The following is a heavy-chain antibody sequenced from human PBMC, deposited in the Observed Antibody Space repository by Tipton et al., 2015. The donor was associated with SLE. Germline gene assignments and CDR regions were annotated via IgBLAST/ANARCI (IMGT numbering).Heavy chain of an antibody. V-gene: IGHV4-31*02. CDR2: IYYSGST. Sequence: LRLSCTVSGGSISSGGYYWSWIRQHPGKGLEWIGYIYYSGSTYYNPSLKSRVTISVDTSKNQFSLKLSSVTAADTAVYHCARGPPYRAAAAPRYYYYYMDVWGKGTTVTVSS. J-gene: IGHJ6*03. D-gene: IGHD6-13*01. CDR3: ARGPPYRAAAAPRYYYYYMDV. CDR1: GGSISSGGYY.